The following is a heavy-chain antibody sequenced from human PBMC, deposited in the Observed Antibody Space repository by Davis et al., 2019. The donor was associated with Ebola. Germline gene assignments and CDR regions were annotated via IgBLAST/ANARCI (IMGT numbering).Heavy chain of an antibody. Sequence: GSLRLSCTVSGGSISSSSYYWGWIRQPPGKGLEWIGSIYYSGSTYSNASLKGRVTMSVNTSKNQFSLKLLSVTAADTAMYYCARHQGAYYSDYWGQGTLVTVSP. D-gene: IGHD3-10*01. CDR1: GGSISSSSYY. J-gene: IGHJ4*02. CDR3: ARHQGAYYSDY. CDR2: IYYSGST. V-gene: IGHV4-39*01.